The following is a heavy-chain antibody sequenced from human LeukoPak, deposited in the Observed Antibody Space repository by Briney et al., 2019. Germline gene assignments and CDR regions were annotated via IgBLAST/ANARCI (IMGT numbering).Heavy chain of an antibody. CDR3: TRGIGRSWSRDN. D-gene: IGHD3-10*01. Sequence: GGSLRLSCAASGITVSSDYMTWVRQAPGKGLEWVSLIYNNGNTYYADSVRGRFTISRDNSKNTLYLQMNSLRAEDTAMYYCTRGIGRSWSRDNWGQGTLVTVSS. CDR2: IYNNGNT. V-gene: IGHV3-53*01. J-gene: IGHJ4*02. CDR1: GITVSSDY.